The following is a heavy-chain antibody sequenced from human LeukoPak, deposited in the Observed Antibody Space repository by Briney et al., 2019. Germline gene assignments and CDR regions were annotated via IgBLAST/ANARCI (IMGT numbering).Heavy chain of an antibody. CDR2: ISYDGSNK. J-gene: IGHJ4*02. D-gene: IGHD6-13*01. CDR1: GFTFSSYA. CDR3: AREDFSSWPFDY. V-gene: IGHV3-30-3*01. Sequence: PGGSLRLSCAASGFTFSSYAMHWIRQAPGKGLEWVAVISYDGSNKYYADSVKGRFTISRDNSKNTLYLQMNSLRAEDTAVYYCAREDFSSWPFDYWGQGTLVTVSS.